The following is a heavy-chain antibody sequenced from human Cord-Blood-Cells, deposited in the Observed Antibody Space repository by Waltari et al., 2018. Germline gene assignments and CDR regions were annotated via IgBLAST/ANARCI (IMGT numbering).Heavy chain of an antibody. CDR2: INPNSGGT. V-gene: IGHV1-2*02. J-gene: IGHJ3*02. Sequence: QVQLVQSGAEVKKPGASVKVSCKASGYPFTGYHLHWVRPAPGQGLEWMGWINPNSGGTNYAQKFQGRVTMTRDTSISTAYMELSRLRSDDTAVYYCARDILTGYYISRNAFDIWGQGTMVTVSS. CDR1: GYPFTGYH. CDR3: ARDILTGYYISRNAFDI. D-gene: IGHD3-9*01.